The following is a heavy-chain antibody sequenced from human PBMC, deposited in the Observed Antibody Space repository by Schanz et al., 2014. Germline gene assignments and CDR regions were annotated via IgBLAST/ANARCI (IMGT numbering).Heavy chain of an antibody. V-gene: IGHV1-69*02. CDR2: IMPLRGIG. Sequence: QVQLVQSGPEVKKPGPSVKVSCQAFGDTFSKYTIMWVRQVPGQGLEWLGRIMPLRGIGNNAWKFQDRLTITADKSMNITYMELSSLGYEDAAVYYCTRLRRADPNGFDVWGQGTTVTVS. D-gene: IGHD6-19*01. J-gene: IGHJ6*02. CDR1: GDTFSKYT. CDR3: TRLRRADPNGFDV.